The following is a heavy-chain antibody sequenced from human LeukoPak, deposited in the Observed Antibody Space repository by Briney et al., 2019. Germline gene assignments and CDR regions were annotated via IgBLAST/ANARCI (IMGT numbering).Heavy chain of an antibody. D-gene: IGHD2-15*01. CDR3: ARGQSDVVVVAATQESWFDP. Sequence: PSETLSLTCTVSGGSISSGSYYWSWIRQPAGKGLEWIGRIYTSGSTNYNPSLKSRVTMSVDTSKNQFSLKLSSVTAADTAVYYCARGQSDVVVVAATQESWFDPWGQGALVTVSS. CDR1: GGSISSGSYY. J-gene: IGHJ5*02. V-gene: IGHV4-61*02. CDR2: IYTSGST.